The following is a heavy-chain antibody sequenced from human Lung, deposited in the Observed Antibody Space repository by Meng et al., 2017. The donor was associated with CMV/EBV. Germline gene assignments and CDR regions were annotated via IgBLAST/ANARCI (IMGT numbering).Heavy chain of an antibody. CDR3: ARSDFWSGYGMDV. V-gene: IGHV4-59*01. J-gene: IGHJ6*02. CDR2: IYYSGST. D-gene: IGHD3-3*01. CDR1: GGSISSYY. Sequence: SXTXSLXCTVSGGSISSYYWSWIRQPPGKGLEWIGYIYYSGSTNYNPSFKSRVTISVDTSKNQFSLKLSSVTAADTAVYYCARSDFWSGYGMDVCGQGTTVT.